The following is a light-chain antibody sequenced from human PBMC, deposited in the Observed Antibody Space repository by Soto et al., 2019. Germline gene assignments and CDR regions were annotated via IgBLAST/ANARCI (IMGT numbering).Light chain of an antibody. CDR3: CSYAGSSTYV. V-gene: IGLV2-23*02. CDR2: EVS. CDR1: SSDVGNYDL. J-gene: IGLJ1*01. Sequence: QSVLTQPASVSGSPGQSITISCTGSSSDVGNYDLVSWYQQHPGKAPNLLIYEVSKRPSEVSDRFSGSKSGNTASLTISGLQAEDEADYYCCSYAGSSTYVFGTRTKVTVL.